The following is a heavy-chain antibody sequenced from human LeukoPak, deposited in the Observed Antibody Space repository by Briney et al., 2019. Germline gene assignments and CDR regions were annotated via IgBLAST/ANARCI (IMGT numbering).Heavy chain of an antibody. CDR1: GFTFSSYW. V-gene: IGHV3-74*01. D-gene: IGHD1-7*01. CDR3: ARDNNGNYPDY. CDR2: ISTDGSTT. J-gene: IGHJ4*02. Sequence: GGSLRFSCAASGFTFSSYWMHWVRQAPGKGLVWVSRISTDGSTTRYADSVKGRFTISRDNAKNTLCLQMNSLRAEDTAVYYCARDNNGNYPDYWGQGTLVTVSS.